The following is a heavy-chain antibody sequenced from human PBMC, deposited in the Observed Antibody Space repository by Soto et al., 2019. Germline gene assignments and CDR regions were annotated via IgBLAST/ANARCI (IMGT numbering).Heavy chain of an antibody. D-gene: IGHD3-3*01. Sequence: QVQLQESGPGLVRPSQTLSLTCTVSGDSIRSGTYSWTWIRQHPGKGLEWIGVIYNRGTTYYNPSLNSRVNISSDTSKNQFSLKMSSVTAADAAIYYCARDSLWRGYCDLWGQGTLVTVSS. CDR1: GDSIRSGTYS. CDR2: IYNRGTT. V-gene: IGHV4-31*03. J-gene: IGHJ4*02. CDR3: ARDSLWRGYCDL.